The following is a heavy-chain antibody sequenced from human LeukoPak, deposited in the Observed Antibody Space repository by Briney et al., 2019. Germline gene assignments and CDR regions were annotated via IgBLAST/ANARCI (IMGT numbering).Heavy chain of an antibody. V-gene: IGHV3-74*01. CDR2: INTDGTRT. CDR1: GFTFSGYY. J-gene: IGHJ4*02. Sequence: GGSLRLSCAASGFTFSGYYMHWVRQAPGKGLVWVSRINTDGTRTNYADSVRGRFTISRDNAQNSLYLQMNSLRVEDTAVYYCARGGWGFALLFSTHLDYWGQGTLVTVSS. CDR3: ARGGWGFALLFSTHLDY. D-gene: IGHD3-10*02.